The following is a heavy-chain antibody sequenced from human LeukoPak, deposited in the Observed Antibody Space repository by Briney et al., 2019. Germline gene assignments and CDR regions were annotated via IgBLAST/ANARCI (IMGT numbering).Heavy chain of an antibody. V-gene: IGHV3-7*03. D-gene: IGHD3-22*01. CDR3: ARNFGGGDSSGPYY. J-gene: IGHJ4*02. CDR1: GFTFSSYW. CDR2: IKQDGSEN. Sequence: GGSLRLSCAASGFTFSSYWMSWVRQAPGKGLEWVANIKQDGSENYYVDSVKGRFTISRDNAKNSLYLQVNSLRAEDTALYYCARNFGGGDSSGPYYWGQGTLVTVSS.